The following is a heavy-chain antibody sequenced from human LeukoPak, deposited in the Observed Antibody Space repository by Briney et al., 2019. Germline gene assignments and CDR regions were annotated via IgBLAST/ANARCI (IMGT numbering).Heavy chain of an antibody. J-gene: IGHJ5*02. CDR3: ARGPLVRPPSSFHP. V-gene: IGHV1-8*01. CDR2: MNPNSGNT. D-gene: IGHD3-16*02. Sequence: QXPGXGLXWMXWMNPNSGNTGSAQRFQGRVTMTRDTSISTAYMELSSLTSEDTAVYYCARGPLVRPPSSFHPWGQGTLVTVSS.